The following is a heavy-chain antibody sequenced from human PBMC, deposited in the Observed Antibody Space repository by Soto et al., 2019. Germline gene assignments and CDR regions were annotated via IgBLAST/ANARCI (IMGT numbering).Heavy chain of an antibody. CDR2: ISYDGSNK. D-gene: IGHD3-22*01. CDR3: ARDPAVSSGYPLYYYYGMDV. J-gene: IGHJ6*01. CDR1: GFTFSSYA. V-gene: IGHV3-30-3*01. Sequence: QVQLVESGGGVVQPGRSLRLSCAASGFTFSSYAMHWVRQAPGKGLEWVAVISYDGSNKYYADSVKGRFTISRDNSKNTLYLQMNSLRAEDTAVYYCARDPAVSSGYPLYYYYGMDVW.